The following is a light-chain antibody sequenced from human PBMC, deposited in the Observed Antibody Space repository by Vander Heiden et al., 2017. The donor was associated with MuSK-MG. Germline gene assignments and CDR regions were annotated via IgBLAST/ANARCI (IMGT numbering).Light chain of an antibody. V-gene: IGKV2-28*01. CDR3: VEGLQTPIT. CDR2: LGS. J-gene: IGKJ5*01. Sequence: DIVMTQSPLSLSVTPGEPASISCRSSQSLLHINGYNYVDWYLQKPGQSPQLLIYLGSSRASGVPDRISGSGSGSDFTLKISRVEAEDVGVYYCVEGLQTPITFGQGTRLEIK. CDR1: QSLLHINGYNY.